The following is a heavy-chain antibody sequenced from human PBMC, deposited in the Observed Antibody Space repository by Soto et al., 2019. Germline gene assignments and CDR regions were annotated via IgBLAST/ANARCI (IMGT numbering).Heavy chain of an antibody. J-gene: IGHJ4*02. CDR1: GGTFSSYA. Sequence: SVKFSCKASGGTFSSYAISWVRQAPGQGLEWMGGIIPIFGTANYAQKFQGRVTITADESTSTAYMELSSLRSEDTAVYYCASTNYYDSSGYYTSFGYWGQGTLVTVSS. D-gene: IGHD3-22*01. CDR3: ASTNYYDSSGYYTSFGY. CDR2: IIPIFGTA. V-gene: IGHV1-69*13.